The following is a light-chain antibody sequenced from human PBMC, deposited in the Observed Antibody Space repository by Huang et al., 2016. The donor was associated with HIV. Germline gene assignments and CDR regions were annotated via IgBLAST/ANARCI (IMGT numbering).Light chain of an antibody. Sequence: ILMTQTPLSSPVTLGQPASISCRSSQSLLHSDGNTYLSWRHQRPGQPPRLLIYKISKRFSGVPDRFSGSGAGTDFTLKISRVEAEDVGVYYCMQTTQFPYTFGQGTKLEIK. V-gene: IGKV2-24*01. CDR1: QSLLHSDGNTY. CDR2: KIS. J-gene: IGKJ2*01. CDR3: MQTTQFPYT.